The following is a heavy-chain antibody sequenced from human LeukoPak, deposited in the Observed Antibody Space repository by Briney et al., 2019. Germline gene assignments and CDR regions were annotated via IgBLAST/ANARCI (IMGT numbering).Heavy chain of an antibody. CDR2: IIPIFGTA. J-gene: IGHJ4*02. D-gene: IGHD3/OR15-3a*01. CDR3: ARVDFTTASYLDY. CDR1: GGTFSSYA. Sequence: ASVKVSCKASGGTFSSYAISWVRQAPGQGLEWMGGIIPIFGTANYAQKFQGRVTMTRDMSTNTVYMELSSLRSEDTAIYYCARVDFTTASYLDYWGQGTLVTVSS. V-gene: IGHV1-69*05.